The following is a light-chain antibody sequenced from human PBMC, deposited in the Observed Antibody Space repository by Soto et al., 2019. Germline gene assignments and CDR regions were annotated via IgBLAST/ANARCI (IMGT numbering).Light chain of an antibody. V-gene: IGKV3-15*01. CDR2: GAS. J-gene: IGKJ5*01. Sequence: EIVMTQSPATLSVSPGERATLSCRASQGVSGNLAWYQQKLGQAPRLLIYGASTRATGVPARFSGSGSGTEFTLTISSLQSEDFAVYYCQQYNNWPPTFGQGTRLEIK. CDR3: QQYNNWPPT. CDR1: QGVSGN.